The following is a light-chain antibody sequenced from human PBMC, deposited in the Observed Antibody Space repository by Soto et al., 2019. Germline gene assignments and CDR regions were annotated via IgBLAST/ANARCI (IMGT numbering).Light chain of an antibody. Sequence: EIVLTQSPATLSLSPGERATLSCRASQSVSSYLAWYQQKPGQAPRLLIYDASNRATGIPSRFSGSGSGTDFTLNISSLEHEDFAVYYCQQRSNWPRAWTFGQGTKVEIK. J-gene: IGKJ1*01. CDR3: QQRSNWPRAWT. V-gene: IGKV3-11*01. CDR1: QSVSSY. CDR2: DAS.